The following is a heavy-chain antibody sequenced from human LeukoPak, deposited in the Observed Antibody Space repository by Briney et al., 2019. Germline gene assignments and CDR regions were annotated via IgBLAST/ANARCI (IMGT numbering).Heavy chain of an antibody. V-gene: IGHV1-2*02. CDR3: ATGTTPSPWELLT. J-gene: IGHJ4*02. Sequence: VASVKVSCKASGYTFTGYYMHWVRQAPGQGLEWMGWINPNSGGTNCAQKFQGRVTMTRDTSINTAYMELSSLRSEDTAVYYCATGTTPSPWELLTWGQGTLVTVSS. D-gene: IGHD1-26*01. CDR2: INPNSGGT. CDR1: GYTFTGYY.